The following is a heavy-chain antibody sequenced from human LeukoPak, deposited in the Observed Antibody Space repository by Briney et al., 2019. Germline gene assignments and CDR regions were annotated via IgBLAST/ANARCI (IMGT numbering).Heavy chain of an antibody. CDR2: ISSSSSTI. D-gene: IGHD2-21*01. V-gene: IGHV3-48*01. Sequence: GGSLRLSCAASGFTFSSYSMNWVRQAPGKGLEWVSYISSSSSTIYYADSVKGRFTISRDNAKNSLYLQMNSLRAEDTAVYYCARAHDIVSDDAFDIWGQGTMVTVSS. CDR1: GFTFSSYS. J-gene: IGHJ3*02. CDR3: ARAHDIVSDDAFDI.